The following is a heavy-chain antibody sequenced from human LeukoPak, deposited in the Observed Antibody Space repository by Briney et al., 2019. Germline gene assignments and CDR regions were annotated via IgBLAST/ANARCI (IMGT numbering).Heavy chain of an antibody. J-gene: IGHJ4*02. CDR1: GFTFNSYS. Sequence: GGSLRLSCAASGFTFNSYSMNWVRQAPGKGQEWVSSISSSSSYIYYADSVKGRFTISRDNAKNSLYLQMNSLRVEDTAVYYCARVLGVTLPYYYDSSGLDYWGQGTLVTVSS. D-gene: IGHD3-22*01. V-gene: IGHV3-21*01. CDR2: ISSSSSYI. CDR3: ARVLGVTLPYYYDSSGLDY.